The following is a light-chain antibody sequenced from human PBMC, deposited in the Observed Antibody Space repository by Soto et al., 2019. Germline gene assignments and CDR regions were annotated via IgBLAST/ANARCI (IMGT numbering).Light chain of an antibody. CDR2: AAS. V-gene: IGKV1D-16*01. Sequence: EIQITQSPWYLYEPVGDRITITCRASHGISSWLAWYQQKQEEAPKXLIYAASSLQSGVPSRFSGSGSGTDLTITISSLQPDDFATYYCQQYNSYSPTFGEGTKVDIK. CDR3: QQYNSYSPT. CDR1: HGISSW. J-gene: IGKJ4*02.